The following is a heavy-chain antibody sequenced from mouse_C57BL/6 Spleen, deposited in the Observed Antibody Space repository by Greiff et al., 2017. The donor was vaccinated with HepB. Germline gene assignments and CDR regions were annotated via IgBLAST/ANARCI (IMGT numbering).Heavy chain of an antibody. J-gene: IGHJ2*01. CDR1: GYTFTSYW. Sequence: QVQLQQPGAELVKPGASVKLSCKASGYTFTSYWMQWVKQRPGQGLEWIGEIDPSDSYTNYNQKFKGKATLTVDTSSSTAYMQLSSLTSEDSAVYYCARSGGGSSYFFDYWGQGTTLTVSS. D-gene: IGHD1-1*01. CDR2: IDPSDSYT. V-gene: IGHV1-50*01. CDR3: ARSGGGSSYFFDY.